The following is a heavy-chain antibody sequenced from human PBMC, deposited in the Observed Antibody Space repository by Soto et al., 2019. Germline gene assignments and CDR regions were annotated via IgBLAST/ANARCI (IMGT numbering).Heavy chain of an antibody. D-gene: IGHD3-3*01. CDR3: ARDIFGGSYDFWH. CDR1: GFTVNNIF. CDR2: ISSDGST. J-gene: IGHJ4*02. V-gene: IGHV3-66*01. Sequence: EVQVVESGGGLVQPGGSLRLSCAVSGFTVNNIFMTWVRQAPGKGLEWVSVISSDGSTYYADSVKGRFTISRDNSKNTLFLEMRSLRAGDTALYYCARDIFGGSYDFWHGGQGTLVTVSS.